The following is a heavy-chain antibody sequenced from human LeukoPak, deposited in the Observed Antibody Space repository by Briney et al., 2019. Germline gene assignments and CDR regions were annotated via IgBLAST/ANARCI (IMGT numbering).Heavy chain of an antibody. CDR3: ARGAVWTDRVVRGQPFDP. CDR2: INHSGST. Sequence: SETLSLTCAVYGGSFSGYYWSWIRQPPGKGLEWIGEINHSGSTNYNPSLKRRVTISVDTSKNQFSLKLSSVTAADTAVYYCARGAVWTDRVVRGQPFDPWGQGTLVTVSS. CDR1: GGSFSGYY. V-gene: IGHV4-34*01. D-gene: IGHD3-10*01. J-gene: IGHJ5*02.